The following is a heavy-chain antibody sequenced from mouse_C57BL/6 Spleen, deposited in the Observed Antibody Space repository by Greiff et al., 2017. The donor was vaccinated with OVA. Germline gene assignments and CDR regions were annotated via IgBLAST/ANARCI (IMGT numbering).Heavy chain of an antibody. V-gene: IGHV1-64*01. Sequence: QVQLKQPGAELVKPGASVKLPCKASGYTFTSYWMHWVKQRPGQGLEWIGMIHPNSGSTNYNEKFKSKATLTVDKSSSTAYMQLSSLTSEDSAVYYCARMDYGSSNYWGQGTTLTVSS. CDR2: IHPNSGST. J-gene: IGHJ2*01. CDR3: ARMDYGSSNY. CDR1: GYTFTSYW. D-gene: IGHD1-1*01.